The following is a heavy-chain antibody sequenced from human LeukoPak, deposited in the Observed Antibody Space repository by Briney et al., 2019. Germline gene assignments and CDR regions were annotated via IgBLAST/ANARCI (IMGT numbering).Heavy chain of an antibody. D-gene: IGHD5-18*01. CDR2: ISGSGGST. J-gene: IGHJ4*02. CDR3: AKDLFLRIQLWLYDY. CDR1: GFTFSNFA. Sequence: GGSLRLSCAASGFTFSNFAMSWVRQAPGKGLEWVSAISGSGGSTYYADSVQGRVTISRDNSKNTLYLQMNSLRAEDTAVYYCAKDLFLRIQLWLYDYWGQGTLVTVSS. V-gene: IGHV3-23*01.